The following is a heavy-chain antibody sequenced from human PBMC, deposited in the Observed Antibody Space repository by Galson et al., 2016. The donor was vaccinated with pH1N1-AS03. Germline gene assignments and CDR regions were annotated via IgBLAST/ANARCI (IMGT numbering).Heavy chain of an antibody. CDR2: IHYSGNT. CDR3: ARAKDITVVPAAIGTFDP. V-gene: IGHV4-59*01. Sequence: LSLTCTVSGGSISSYYWSWIRQPPGKGLEWIAYIHYSGNTNYNPSLKSRVTISVDTSKNQFSLKLTSVTAADTAIYYCARAKDITVVPAAIGTFDPWGQGTLVAVSS. J-gene: IGHJ5*02. CDR1: GGSISSYY. D-gene: IGHD2-2*01.